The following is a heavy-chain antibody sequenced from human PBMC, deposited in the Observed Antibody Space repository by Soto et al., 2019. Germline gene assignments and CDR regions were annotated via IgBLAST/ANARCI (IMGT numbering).Heavy chain of an antibody. V-gene: IGHV4-4*02. CDR2: IYHSGST. D-gene: IGHD4-17*01. CDR1: GGSISSTNW. J-gene: IGHJ4*02. Sequence: SETLSLTCAVCGGSISSTNWWSWIRQPPGKGLEWIGEIYHSGSTNYNPSLKSRVTISVDKSKNQFSLKLSSVTAADTAVYYCAREETTVTTSGLETFDYWRQVPLVTVCS. CDR3: AREETTVTTSGLETFDY.